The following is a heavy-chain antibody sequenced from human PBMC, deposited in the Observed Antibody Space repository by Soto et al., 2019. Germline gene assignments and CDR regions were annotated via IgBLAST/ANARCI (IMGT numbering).Heavy chain of an antibody. Sequence: EVQLVQSGGVVVQPGGSLRLSCAAAGFTFDDYNMHWVRQAPGKGLEWVSLISRDGTNTNYAESVKGRFTISRDNSTNYLYLQMNSLRTEDTALYYCVKETYYYDVSSYYPLGSWGQGTLVTVSS. V-gene: IGHV3-43*01. CDR3: VKETYYYDVSSYYPLGS. CDR1: GFTFDDYN. D-gene: IGHD3-22*01. J-gene: IGHJ5*02. CDR2: ISRDGTNT.